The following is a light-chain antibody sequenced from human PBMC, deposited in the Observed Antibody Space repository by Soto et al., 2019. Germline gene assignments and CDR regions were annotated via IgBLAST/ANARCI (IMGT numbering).Light chain of an antibody. CDR1: QGISSY. CDR2: AAS. J-gene: IGKJ5*01. CDR3: QQLYSSPST. V-gene: IGKV1-9*01. Sequence: IQLTQSPSSLSASVGDRVTITCRASQGISSYLGWYLQKPGQAPRLLIYAASTLRNGVPSRFSGSGSGTDFTLTINSLPPEDFATYYCQQLYSSPSTLGQGTRLEVK.